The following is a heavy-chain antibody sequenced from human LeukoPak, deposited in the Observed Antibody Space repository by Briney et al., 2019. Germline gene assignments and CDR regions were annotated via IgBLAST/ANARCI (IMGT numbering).Heavy chain of an antibody. V-gene: IGHV3-21*01. D-gene: IGHD2-15*01. CDR3: ARDPFGYCSGGSCFTLFDY. Sequence: GGSLRLSCAASGFTFSSYSMNWVRQAPGKGLEWVSSISSSSSYIYYADSVKGRFTISRDDAKNSLYLQMNSLRAEDTAVYYCARDPFGYCSGGSCFTLFDYWGQGTPVAVSS. CDR1: GFTFSSYS. CDR2: ISSSSSYI. J-gene: IGHJ4*02.